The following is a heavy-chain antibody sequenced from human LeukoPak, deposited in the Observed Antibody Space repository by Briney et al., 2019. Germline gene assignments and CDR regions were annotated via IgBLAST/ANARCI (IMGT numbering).Heavy chain of an antibody. CDR3: ARGRGSCGGDCNFDY. Sequence: SETLSLTCTVSGGSISSYHWSWIRQPPGKGLEWIGYIYYSGSTNYNPSLKSRVTISVDTSKNQFSLKLSSVTAADTAVYYCARGRGSCGGDCNFDYWGQGTLVTVSS. V-gene: IGHV4-59*01. CDR2: IYYSGST. D-gene: IGHD2-21*01. CDR1: GGSISSYH. J-gene: IGHJ4*02.